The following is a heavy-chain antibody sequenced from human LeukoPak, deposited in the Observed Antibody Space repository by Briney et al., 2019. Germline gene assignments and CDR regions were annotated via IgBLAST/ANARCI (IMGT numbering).Heavy chain of an antibody. CDR3: ARQESSYDILTGYYPGGMDV. J-gene: IGHJ6*04. D-gene: IGHD3-9*01. V-gene: IGHV4-39*07. CDR1: GGSISSNSYY. Sequence: SETLSLTCAVSGGSISSNSYYWGWIRQPPGKGLEWIGSIYYSGSTYYNPSLKSRVTISVDTSKNQFSLKLSSVTAADTAVYYCARQESSYDILTGYYPGGMDVWGKGTTVTISS. CDR2: IYYSGST.